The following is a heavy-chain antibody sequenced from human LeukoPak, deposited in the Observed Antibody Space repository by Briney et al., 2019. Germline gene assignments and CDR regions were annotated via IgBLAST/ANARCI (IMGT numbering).Heavy chain of an antibody. V-gene: IGHV4-59*01. CDR3: ARVRWFGELLPYYFDY. Sequence: ETLSLTCTVSGGSISSYYWSWIRQPPGKGLEWIGYADYSGSTNYNPSLKSRVTISVDTSKNQFSLKLSSVTAADTAVYYCARVRWFGELLPYYFDYWGQGTLVTVSS. J-gene: IGHJ4*02. D-gene: IGHD3-10*01. CDR2: ADYSGST. CDR1: GGSISSYY.